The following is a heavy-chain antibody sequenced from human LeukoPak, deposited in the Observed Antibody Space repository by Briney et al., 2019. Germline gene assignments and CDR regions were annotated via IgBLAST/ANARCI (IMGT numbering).Heavy chain of an antibody. Sequence: GGSLRLSCAASGFTVSGNYMSWVRQAPGGGLEWVSVIYTAGSTYNADSVKGRFTISRDKSKNTLYLQMNTLRAEDTAVYFCAGGNTWPGLSYWGQGTLLTVSS. J-gene: IGHJ4*02. CDR2: IYTAGST. CDR3: AGGNTWPGLSY. CDR1: GFTVSGNY. V-gene: IGHV3-53*01. D-gene: IGHD6-25*01.